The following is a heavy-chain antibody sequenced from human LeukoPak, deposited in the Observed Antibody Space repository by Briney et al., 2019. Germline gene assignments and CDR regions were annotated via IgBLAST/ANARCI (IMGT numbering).Heavy chain of an antibody. Sequence: ASVKVSCKASGYTFTGYYMHWVRQAPGQGLEWMGRINPNSGGTNYAQKFQGRVTMTRDPSISTAYMELSRLRSDDTAVYYCARVLGGSGSYWIEYYFDYWGQGTLVTVSS. D-gene: IGHD3-10*01. CDR2: INPNSGGT. V-gene: IGHV1-2*06. J-gene: IGHJ4*02. CDR3: ARVLGGSGSYWIEYYFDY. CDR1: GYTFTGYY.